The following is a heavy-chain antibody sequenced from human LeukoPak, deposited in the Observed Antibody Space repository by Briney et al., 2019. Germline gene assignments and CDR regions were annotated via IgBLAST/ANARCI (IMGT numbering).Heavy chain of an antibody. J-gene: IGHJ5*02. Sequence: SQTPSLTCAISGDSVSSNSAAWNWIRQSPSRGLEWLGRTYYRSKWYNDYAVSVKSRITINPDTSKNQFSLQLNSVTPEDTAVYYCARISGYDYYNWFDPWGQGTLVTVSS. V-gene: IGHV6-1*01. CDR1: GDSVSSNSAA. CDR2: TYYRSKWYN. D-gene: IGHD5-12*01. CDR3: ARISGYDYYNWFDP.